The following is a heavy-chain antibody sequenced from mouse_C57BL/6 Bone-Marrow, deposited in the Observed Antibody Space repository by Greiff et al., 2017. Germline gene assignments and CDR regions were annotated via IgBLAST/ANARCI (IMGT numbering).Heavy chain of an antibody. CDR1: GFTFSSYA. V-gene: IGHV5-4*01. CDR2: ISDGGSYT. J-gene: IGHJ4*01. CDR3: AREGLLRAMDY. Sequence: EVQGVESGGGLVKPGGSLKLSCAASGFTFSSYAMSWVRQTPEKRLEWVAAISDGGSYTYYPDNVKGRFTISRDNAKNNLYLQMSHLTSEDTAMYYCAREGLLRAMDYWGQGTSVTVSS. D-gene: IGHD1-1*01.